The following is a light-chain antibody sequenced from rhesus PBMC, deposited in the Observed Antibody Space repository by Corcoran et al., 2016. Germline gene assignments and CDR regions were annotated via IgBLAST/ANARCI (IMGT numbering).Light chain of an antibody. Sequence: EIVMTQSPATLSLSPGETATIYCRHSQSVSSKLAWYPQKPGKAPRLLISGASSRATGIPDRFSGSGSCTDCTLTISGLEPEDFAVYYCQETSNLWTFGQGTKVEIK. CDR2: GAS. CDR1: QSVSSK. V-gene: IGKV3-31*02. J-gene: IGKJ1*01. CDR3: QETSNLWT.